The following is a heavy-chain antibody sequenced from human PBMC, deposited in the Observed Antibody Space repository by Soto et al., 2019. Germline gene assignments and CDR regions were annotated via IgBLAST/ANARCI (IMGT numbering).Heavy chain of an antibody. Sequence: SVKVSCKASGGTFSSYAISWVRQAPGQGLEWMRGIIPIFGTANYAQKFQGRVTITADESTSTAYMELSSLRSEDTAVYYCARVGGGGGGSPSTYYYYGMDVWGQGTTVTVSS. CDR2: IIPIFGTA. CDR1: GGTFSSYA. CDR3: ARVGGGGGGSPSTYYYYGMDV. D-gene: IGHD6-6*01. V-gene: IGHV1-69*13. J-gene: IGHJ6*02.